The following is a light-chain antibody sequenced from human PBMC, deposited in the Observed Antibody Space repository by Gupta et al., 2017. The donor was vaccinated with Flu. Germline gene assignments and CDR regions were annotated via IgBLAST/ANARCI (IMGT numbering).Light chain of an antibody. Sequence: DVVMTQSPLSLPVTLGQPASISCRSSQSLVYIDGHTSLNWFQQRPGQAPRRLIYKGSDRDSGVPDRFSGSGSGTDFTLKISRVEPEDVGVYYCKQAKHCPLTFGQGTKVEIK. J-gene: IGKJ1*01. CDR1: QSLVYIDGHTS. V-gene: IGKV2-30*01. CDR3: KQAKHCPLT. CDR2: KGS.